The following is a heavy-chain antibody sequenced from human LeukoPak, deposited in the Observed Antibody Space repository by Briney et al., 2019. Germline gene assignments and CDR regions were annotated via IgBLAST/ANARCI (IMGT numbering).Heavy chain of an antibody. CDR1: GYTFTGYY. Sequence: APVKVSCKASGYTFTGYYMHWVRQAPGQGLEWMGWINPNSGGTNYAQKFQGRVTMTRDTSISTAYMELSRLRSDDTAVYYCARDGGYSYGYIPFDYWGQGTLVTVSS. V-gene: IGHV1-2*02. D-gene: IGHD5-18*01. CDR3: ARDGGYSYGYIPFDY. CDR2: INPNSGGT. J-gene: IGHJ4*02.